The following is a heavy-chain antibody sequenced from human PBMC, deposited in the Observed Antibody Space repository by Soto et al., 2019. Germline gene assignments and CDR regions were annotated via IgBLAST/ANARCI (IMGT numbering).Heavy chain of an antibody. CDR2: INHSGST. CDR1: GGSFSGYY. D-gene: IGHD3-3*01. CDR3: ARGTVVLRFLKYYYMDV. Sequence: SETLSLTCAVYGGSFSGYYWSWIRQPPGKGLEWIGEINHSGSTNYNPSLKSRVTISVDTSKNQFSLKLSSVTAADTAVYYCARGTVVLRFLKYYYMDVWGKGTTVTVSS. V-gene: IGHV4-34*01. J-gene: IGHJ6*03.